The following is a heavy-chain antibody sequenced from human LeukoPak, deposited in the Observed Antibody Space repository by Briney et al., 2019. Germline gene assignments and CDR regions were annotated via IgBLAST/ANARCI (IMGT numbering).Heavy chain of an antibody. CDR2: IYYSVTT. CDR3: ARVYYSRSYDYWYFDI. D-gene: IGHD6-13*01. V-gene: IGHV4-39*07. J-gene: IGHJ2*01. CDR1: GGSLSSSSYY. Sequence: SETLSLTCTVSGGSLSSSSYYWGWIRQPPGKGLEWIGSIYYSVTTYYNPSLKSRVTISVDTSKNQFSLKLSSVTAADTAVYYCARVYYSRSYDYWYFDIWGRGTLVTVSS.